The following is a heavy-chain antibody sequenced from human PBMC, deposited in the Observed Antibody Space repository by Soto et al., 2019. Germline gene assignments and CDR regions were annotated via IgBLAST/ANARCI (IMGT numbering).Heavy chain of an antibody. CDR2: IYYSGST. V-gene: IGHV4-59*08. Sequence: SETLSLTCTVSGGPISSYYWSWIRQPPGKGLEWIRYIYYSGSTNYNPSLKFRVTISVDTSKNQFSLKLSSVTSADTALYYCARWVSSRARSGRGGTTNYYYYMDVWGKGTTVTVSS. J-gene: IGHJ6*03. CDR1: GGPISSYY. D-gene: IGHD1-7*01. CDR3: ARWVSSRARSGRGGTTNYYYYMDV.